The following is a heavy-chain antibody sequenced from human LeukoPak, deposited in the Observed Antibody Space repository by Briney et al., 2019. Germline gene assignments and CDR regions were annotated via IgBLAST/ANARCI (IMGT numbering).Heavy chain of an antibody. Sequence: GGSLRLSCAASESTFSSYAMSWVRQAPGKGLEWVSAISGSGGSTYYADSVKGRFTISRDNSKNTLYLQMNSLRAEDTAVYYCAKTLYGDYFPPFLYWGQGTLVTVSS. V-gene: IGHV3-23*01. CDR2: ISGSGGST. J-gene: IGHJ4*02. D-gene: IGHD4-17*01. CDR1: ESTFSSYA. CDR3: AKTLYGDYFPPFLY.